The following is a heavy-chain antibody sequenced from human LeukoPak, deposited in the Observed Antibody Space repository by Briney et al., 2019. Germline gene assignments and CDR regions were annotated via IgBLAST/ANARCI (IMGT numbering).Heavy chain of an antibody. CDR3: SRGSKTTVVTT. CDR1: GGSFSGYY. CDR2: INHSGST. D-gene: IGHD4-23*01. Sequence: SETLSLTCAVYGGSFSGYYWSWIRQPPGKGLEWIGEINHSGSTNYNPSLKSRVTISVDTSKNQFSLKLSSVIAADTAAYYCSRGSKTTVVTTWGQGTLVTVSS. V-gene: IGHV4-34*01. J-gene: IGHJ5*02.